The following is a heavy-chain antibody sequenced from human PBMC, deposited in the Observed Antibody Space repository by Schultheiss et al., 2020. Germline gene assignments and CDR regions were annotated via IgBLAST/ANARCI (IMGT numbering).Heavy chain of an antibody. Sequence: GGSLRLSCAASGFTFDDYGMSWVRQAPGKGLEWVAVIWYDGSNKYYADSVKGRFTISRDNSKNTLYLQMNSLRAEDTAVYYCAKSSGGSWHFDYWGQGTLVTVSS. D-gene: IGHD2-15*01. CDR1: GFTFDDYG. V-gene: IGHV3-30*02. J-gene: IGHJ4*02. CDR2: IWYDGSNK. CDR3: AKSSGGSWHFDY.